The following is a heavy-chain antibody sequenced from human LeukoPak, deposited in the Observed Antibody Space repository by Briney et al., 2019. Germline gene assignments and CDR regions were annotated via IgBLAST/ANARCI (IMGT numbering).Heavy chain of an antibody. CDR2: FDPEDGET. CDR3: ATDTLTEGWFDP. D-gene: IGHD7-27*01. Sequence: ASVKVSCKVSGYTLTELSMHWVRQAPGKGLEWMGGFDPEDGETIYAQKFQGRVTMTEDTSTDTAYMELSSLRSEDTAVYYCATDTLTEGWFDPWGQGTLVTVSS. V-gene: IGHV1-24*01. J-gene: IGHJ5*02. CDR1: GYTLTELS.